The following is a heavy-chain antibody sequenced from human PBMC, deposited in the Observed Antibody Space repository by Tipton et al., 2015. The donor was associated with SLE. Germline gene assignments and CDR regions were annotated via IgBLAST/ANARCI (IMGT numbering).Heavy chain of an antibody. CDR2: IYYSGST. CDR3: ARAGGESDY. V-gene: IGHV4-61*08. CDR1: GGSLSNTGYF. J-gene: IGHJ4*02. D-gene: IGHD2-21*01. Sequence: TLSLTCTVSGGSLSNTGYFWGWIRQTPGKGLEWIGYIYYSGSTNYNPSLKSRVTISVDTSKNQFSLKLSSVTAANTAVYYCARAGGESDYWGQGTLVTASS.